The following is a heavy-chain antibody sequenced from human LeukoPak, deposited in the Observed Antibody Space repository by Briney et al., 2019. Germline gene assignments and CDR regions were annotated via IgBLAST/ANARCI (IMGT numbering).Heavy chain of an antibody. CDR3: ARDPSNTSGRYIYFDY. CDR2: ISTYNGDT. CDR1: GYTFTKYS. D-gene: IGHD6-19*01. V-gene: IGHV1-18*01. Sequence: ASVTVSCKGFGYTFTKYSIAWVRQAPGQGPEWMGWISTYNGDTNYAQKYQGRVTMTRDTSANTVYMQLRSLRSDDTAVYYCARDPSNTSGRYIYFDYWGQGTLVTVSS. J-gene: IGHJ4*02.